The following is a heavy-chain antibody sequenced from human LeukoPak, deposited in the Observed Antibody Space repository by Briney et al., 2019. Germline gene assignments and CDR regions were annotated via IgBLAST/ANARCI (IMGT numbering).Heavy chain of an antibody. J-gene: IGHJ6*03. D-gene: IGHD1-26*01. CDR2: TTSSSSYT. CDR1: GFTFSSYS. V-gene: IGHV3-21*06. Sequence: GESLRLSCAVSGFTFSSYSINGVRQPPGRGLEWVSSTTSSSSYTYYADSVKGRLTTSRDNATNSFYMQISSVTAEDTDVYYRARDPYSGSYSADVYYYYMDVWGKGTTVTVSS. CDR3: ARDPYSGSYSADVYYYYMDV.